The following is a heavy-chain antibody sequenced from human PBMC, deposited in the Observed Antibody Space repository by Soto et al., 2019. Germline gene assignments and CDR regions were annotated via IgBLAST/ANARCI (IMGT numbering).Heavy chain of an antibody. J-gene: IGHJ4*02. Sequence: SGKVSCKTAGYPCTAYDITWVLQATGQGLEWMGWISAYNGNTNYAQKLQGRVTMTTDTSTSTAYMELRSLRSDDTAVCYCARSGVAVAAGAFDYWGQGTLVTVS. CDR1: GYPCTAYD. CDR3: ARSGVAVAAGAFDY. CDR2: ISAYNGNT. D-gene: IGHD6-19*01. V-gene: IGHV1-18*01.